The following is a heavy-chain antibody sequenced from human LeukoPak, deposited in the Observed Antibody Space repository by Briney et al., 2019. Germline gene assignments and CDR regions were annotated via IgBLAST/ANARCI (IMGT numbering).Heavy chain of an antibody. Sequence: SQTLPLTCAISGDSVSRNNAGWNWIRQSPSRGLEWLGRTYYRSKFYNDYAVSVQSRITIDPDTSRNQFSLQLYSVTPEDTAIYYCVRGQWNSIYYFDSWGQGTLVTVSS. CDR1: GDSVSRNNAG. CDR2: TYYRSKFYN. J-gene: IGHJ4*02. CDR3: VRGQWNSIYYFDS. V-gene: IGHV6-1*01. D-gene: IGHD6-19*01.